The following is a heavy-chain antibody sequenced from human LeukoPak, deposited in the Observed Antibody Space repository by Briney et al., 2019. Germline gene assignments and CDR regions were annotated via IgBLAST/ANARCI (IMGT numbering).Heavy chain of an antibody. V-gene: IGHV3-23*01. J-gene: IGHJ4*02. D-gene: IGHD4-23*01. Sequence: AGGSLRPSCAASGFTFSSYAMSWVRQAPGKGLEWVSAISGSGGSTYYADSVKGRFTISRDNSKNTLYLQMNSLRAEDTAVYYCAKAKGYGGNVFDYWGQGTLVTVSS. CDR3: AKAKGYGGNVFDY. CDR1: GFTFSSYA. CDR2: ISGSGGST.